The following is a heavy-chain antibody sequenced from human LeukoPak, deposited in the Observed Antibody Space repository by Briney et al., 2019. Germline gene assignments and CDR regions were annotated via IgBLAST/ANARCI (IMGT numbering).Heavy chain of an antibody. CDR3: ARAAAPEPADYFYY. V-gene: IGHV1-2*02. Sequence: ASVKVACKASGTGFTGCYMHWVRHAPAPGLGWMGWINPNSGGTTYSQKFQARVTMTRDTSISTAYMELSRLRCDDPAVYYCARAAAPEPADYFYYWREGDLVTVSS. CDR2: INPNSGGT. CDR1: GTGFTGCY. D-gene: IGHD1-14*01. J-gene: IGHJ4*02.